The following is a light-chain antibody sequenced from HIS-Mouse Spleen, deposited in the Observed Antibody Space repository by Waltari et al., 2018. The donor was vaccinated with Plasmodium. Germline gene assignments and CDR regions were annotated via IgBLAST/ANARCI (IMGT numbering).Light chain of an antibody. Sequence: QSVLTQPPSASGTPGQRVTISCSGSSSNIGSNTVNWYQQLPGPAPKLLISCHKQRPSGVPDRFSGSKSGTSASLAISGLQSEDEADYYCAAWDDSLNGWVFGGGTKLTVL. V-gene: IGLV1-44*01. CDR2: CHK. CDR1: SSNIGSNT. CDR3: AAWDDSLNGWV. J-gene: IGLJ3*02.